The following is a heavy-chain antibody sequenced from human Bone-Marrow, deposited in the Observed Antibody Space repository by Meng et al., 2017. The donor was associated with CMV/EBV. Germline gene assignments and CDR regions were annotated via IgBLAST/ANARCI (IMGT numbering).Heavy chain of an antibody. CDR3: ARPSGYPLAYYYYGMDV. J-gene: IGHJ6*02. D-gene: IGHD3-3*01. CDR1: GFTVSSNY. CDR2: IYSGGST. Sequence: GESLKISCAASGFTVSSNYMSWVRQAPGKGLEWVSVIYSGGSTYYADSVKGRFTISRDNSKNTLYLQMNSLRAEDTAVYYCARPSGYPLAYYYYGMDVWGQGTTVTVSS. V-gene: IGHV3-66*02.